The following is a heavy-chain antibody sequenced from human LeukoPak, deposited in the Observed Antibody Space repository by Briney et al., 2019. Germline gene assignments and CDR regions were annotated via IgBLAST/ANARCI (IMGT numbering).Heavy chain of an antibody. D-gene: IGHD3-16*01. Sequence: YPGGSLRLSCAASGFTFSSYSMNWVRQAPGKGLEWVSYISSSSSTIYYADSVKGRFTISRDNSKNTLYLQMNSLRAEDTAVYYCARDLGKWGQGTLVTVSS. CDR2: ISSSSSTI. V-gene: IGHV3-48*01. J-gene: IGHJ4*02. CDR1: GFTFSSYS. CDR3: ARDLGK.